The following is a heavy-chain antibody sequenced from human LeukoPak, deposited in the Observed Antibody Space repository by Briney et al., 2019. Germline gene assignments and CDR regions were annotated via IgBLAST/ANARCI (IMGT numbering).Heavy chain of an antibody. CDR3: VKGAMVRPPPFDY. D-gene: IGHD3-10*01. CDR2: ISSNGGST. CDR1: GFTFSSYA. Sequence: GGSLRLSCSASGFTFSSYAMHWVRQAPGKGLEYVSAISSNGGSTYYADSVKGRFTISRDNSKNTLYLRMSSLRAEDTAVYYCVKGAMVRPPPFDYWGQGTLVTVSS. V-gene: IGHV3-64D*06. J-gene: IGHJ4*02.